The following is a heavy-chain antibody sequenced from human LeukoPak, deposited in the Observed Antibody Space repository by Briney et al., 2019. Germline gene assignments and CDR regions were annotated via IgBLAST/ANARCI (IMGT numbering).Heavy chain of an antibody. CDR3: ASDTAMVTGADV. V-gene: IGHV3-21*01. D-gene: IGHD5-18*01. CDR2: ISSSSSYI. CDR1: GFTFSSYS. J-gene: IGHJ6*02. Sequence: GGSLRLSCAASGFTFSSYSMTWVRQAPGKGLEWVSSISSSSSYIYYADSVKGRFTISRDNAKNSLYLQMNSLRAEDTAVYYCASDTAMVTGADVWGQGTTVTVFS.